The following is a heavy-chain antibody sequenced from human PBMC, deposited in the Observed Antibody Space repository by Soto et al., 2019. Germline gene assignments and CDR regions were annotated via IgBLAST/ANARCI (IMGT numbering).Heavy chain of an antibody. CDR1: GYTFTGYF. Sequence: ASVKVSCKASGYTFTGYFMHWVRQAPGEGLEWMGWINPNSGATKHAPKFQGRVTMTRDTSNRTAYLELSRLTSDDTAIYYCARGGGTTLAPLPWGQGTPVTVSS. CDR3: ARGGGTTLAPLP. CDR2: INPNSGAT. D-gene: IGHD3-16*01. V-gene: IGHV1-2*02. J-gene: IGHJ5*02.